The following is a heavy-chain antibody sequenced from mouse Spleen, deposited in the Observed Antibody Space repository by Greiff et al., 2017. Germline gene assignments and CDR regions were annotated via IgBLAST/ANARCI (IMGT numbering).Heavy chain of an antibody. CDR2: IRSKSNNYAT. V-gene: IGHV10S3*01. CDR3: VREEMIYWYFDV. Sequence: EVKLVESGGGLVQPKGSLKLSCAASGFTFNTNAMNWVRQAPGKGLEWVARIRSKSNNYATYYADSVKDRFTISRDDSQSMLYLQMNNLKTEDTAMYYCVREEMIYWYFDVWGAGTTVTVSS. CDR1: GFTFNTNA. D-gene: IGHD2-3*01. J-gene: IGHJ1*01.